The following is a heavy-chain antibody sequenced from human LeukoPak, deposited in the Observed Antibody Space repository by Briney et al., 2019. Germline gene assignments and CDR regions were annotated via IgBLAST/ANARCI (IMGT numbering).Heavy chain of an antibody. CDR3: ARDFKSSGGDCYAGFDP. J-gene: IGHJ5*02. CDR2: INSDGSTT. CDR1: GFTFRRYW. D-gene: IGHD2-21*02. V-gene: IGHV3-74*03. Sequence: GGSLRLSCAASGFTFRRYWMYWVRQAPGKGMVWVARINSDGSTTTYADSVKGRFTISRDNAKNTLYLQMNSPRAEDTAVYYCARDFKSSGGDCYAGFDPWGQGTLVTVSS.